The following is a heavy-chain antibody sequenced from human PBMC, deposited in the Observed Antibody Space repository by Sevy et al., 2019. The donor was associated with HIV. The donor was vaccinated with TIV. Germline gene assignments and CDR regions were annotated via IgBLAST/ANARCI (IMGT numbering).Heavy chain of an antibody. D-gene: IGHD6-13*01. CDR1: GGSINNKAYY. Sequence: SETLSLTCTVSGGSINNKAYYWAWIRQPPGKGLEWIGSMSYNENSYCNPSLNCRVTISLDTSKNQFSLRLTFVTAADTADYYCARRLAAAGGGNEYFQPWGQGTLVTVSS. CDR2: MSYNENS. CDR3: ARRLAAAGGGNEYFQP. J-gene: IGHJ1*01. V-gene: IGHV4-39*01.